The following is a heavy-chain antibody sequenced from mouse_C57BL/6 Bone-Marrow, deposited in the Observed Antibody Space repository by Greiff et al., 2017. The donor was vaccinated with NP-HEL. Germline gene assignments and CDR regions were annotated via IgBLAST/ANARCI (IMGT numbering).Heavy chain of an antibody. V-gene: IGHV1-62-2*01. J-gene: IGHJ1*03. Sequence: VQLQQSGAELVKPGASVKLSCKASGYTFTDYTIHWVKQRSGQGLEWIGSFYPGGGSIKYNEQFKGKATLTADKSSRTAYLVRSRSTSEDSAVYVCERREEGSIYSCWYFDDWGTGTTLTVSS. CDR3: ERREEGSIYSCWYFDD. CDR2: FYPGGGSI. CDR1: GYTFTDYT. D-gene: IGHD1-1*01.